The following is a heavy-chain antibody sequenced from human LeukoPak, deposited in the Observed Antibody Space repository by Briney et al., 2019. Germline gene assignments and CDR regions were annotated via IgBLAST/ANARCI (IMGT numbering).Heavy chain of an antibody. CDR3: AKDGTHYYGSGSYYDY. CDR2: ISWNSGSI. J-gene: IGHJ4*02. V-gene: IGHV3-9*01. CDR1: GFTFDNYA. Sequence: GGSLRLSCAASGFTFDNYAMHWVRQAPGKGLEWVSGISWNSGSIGYADSVKGRFTISRDNAKNSLYLQMNSLRAEDTALYYCAKDGTHYYGSGSYYDYWGQGTLVTVSS. D-gene: IGHD3-10*01.